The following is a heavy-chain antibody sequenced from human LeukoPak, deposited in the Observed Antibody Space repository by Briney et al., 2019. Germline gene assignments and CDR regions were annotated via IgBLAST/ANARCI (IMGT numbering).Heavy chain of an antibody. CDR2: INPNSGNT. CDR3: ARGIYGDYGADYYYYYMDV. J-gene: IGHJ6*03. V-gene: IGHV1-8*01. Sequence: ASVKVSCKASGYTFTSYDINWVRQATGQGLEWMGWINPNSGNTGYAQKFQGRVTMTRNTSISTAYMELSSLRSEDTAVYYCARGIYGDYGADYYYYYMDVWGKGTTVTVPS. CDR1: GYTFTSYD. D-gene: IGHD4-17*01.